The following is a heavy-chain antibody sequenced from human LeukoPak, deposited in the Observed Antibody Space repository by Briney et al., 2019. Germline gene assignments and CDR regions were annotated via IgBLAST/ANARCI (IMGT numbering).Heavy chain of an antibody. CDR3: AKMDVG. CDR2: INGDGSST. CDR1: GFTFTSSW. Sequence: GGSRRLSCAASGFTFTSSWMHWVRQAPGKGLVWVSRINGDGSSTSYADSVKGRFTISRDNAKNTVYLQMNSLRAEDTAVYYCAKMDVGWGQGTLVTVSS. D-gene: IGHD5-24*01. V-gene: IGHV3-74*01. J-gene: IGHJ4*02.